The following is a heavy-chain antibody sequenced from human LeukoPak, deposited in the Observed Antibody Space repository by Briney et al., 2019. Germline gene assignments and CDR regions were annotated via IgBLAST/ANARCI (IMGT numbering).Heavy chain of an antibody. CDR2: IYYSGST. CDR1: GGSITSYY. CDR3: ARENRYRYDY. D-gene: IGHD5-18*01. Sequence: PSETLSLTCTVSGGSITSYYWSWIRQPPGKGLEWIGSIYYSGSTNYNPSLKSRVTISVDTSKNQFSLKLSSVTAADTALYYCARENRYRYDYWGQGTLVTVSS. V-gene: IGHV4-59*01. J-gene: IGHJ4*02.